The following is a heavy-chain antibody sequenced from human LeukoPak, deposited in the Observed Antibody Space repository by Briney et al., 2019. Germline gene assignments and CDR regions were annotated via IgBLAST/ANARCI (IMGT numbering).Heavy chain of an antibody. CDR2: INSDGSGT. J-gene: IGHJ4*02. D-gene: IGHD2-2*01. V-gene: IGHV3-74*01. CDR1: AFTFSGYW. CDR3: ARDRKYQPDY. Sequence: GGSLRLSCAASAFTFSGYWMHWVRHAPGKGLVWVSRINSDGSGTSYADSVKGRFTISRDNAKNTLYLQMNSLRVEDTAVYYCARDRKYQPDYWGQGTLVTVSS.